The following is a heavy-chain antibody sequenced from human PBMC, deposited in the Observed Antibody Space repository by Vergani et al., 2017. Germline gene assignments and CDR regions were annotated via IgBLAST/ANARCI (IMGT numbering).Heavy chain of an antibody. J-gene: IGHJ5*02. D-gene: IGHD3-3*01. CDR3: ARDDTSFWSGYYPPDRFDH. CDR2: IYYSGST. V-gene: IGHV4-39*07. Sequence: QLQLQESGPGLVKPSETLSLTCTVSGGSISSSSYYWGWIRQPPGKGLEWIGSIYYSGSTYYNPSLKSRVTISVDTSKNQFSLKLSSVTAADTAVYYCARDDTSFWSGYYPPDRFDHWGQGTLVTVSS. CDR1: GGSISSSSYY.